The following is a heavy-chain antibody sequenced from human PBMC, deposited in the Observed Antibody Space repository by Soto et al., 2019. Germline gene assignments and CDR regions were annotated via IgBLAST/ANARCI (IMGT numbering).Heavy chain of an antibody. D-gene: IGHD6-13*01. CDR1: GFTFSTYW. CDR2: IKSDGSSI. Sequence: GGSLRLPCAASGFTFSTYWMHWVRQAPGEGLVWVSRIKSDGSSISYADSVKGRFTISRDNARNTLSLQMNSLRAEDTAVYYCAREAGLHVSWYFDLWGRGTLVPSPQ. J-gene: IGHJ2*01. CDR3: AREAGLHVSWYFDL. V-gene: IGHV3-74*01.